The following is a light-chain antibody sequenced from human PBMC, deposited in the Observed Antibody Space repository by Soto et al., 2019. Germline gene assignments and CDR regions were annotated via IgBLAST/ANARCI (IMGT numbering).Light chain of an antibody. CDR1: KIGSKS. Sequence: SYELTQPPSVSVAPGQTARISCGGDKIGSKSVHWYQQKAGQTPVLVVYDDSDRPSGIPERFSGSNSGNTASLIISRLEGGDEADYYCQVWDSSSDHVVFGGGTKLTVL. V-gene: IGLV3-21*02. J-gene: IGLJ3*02. CDR3: QVWDSSSDHVV. CDR2: DDS.